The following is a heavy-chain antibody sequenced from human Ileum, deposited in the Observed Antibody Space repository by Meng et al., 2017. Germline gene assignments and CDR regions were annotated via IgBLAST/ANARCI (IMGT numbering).Heavy chain of an antibody. V-gene: IGHV1-2*02. Sequence: ASVKVSCKASGYTFTGYYLNWVRQAPGQGLEWMGWISPHSGGTKYAQKFQDRVTLTRDTSTSTVYMEINSLRTDDTAIYYCASRPDEQQKALFDYWGQGTRVTVSS. CDR1: GYTFTGYY. D-gene: IGHD6-13*01. CDR3: ASRPDEQQKALFDY. CDR2: ISPHSGGT. J-gene: IGHJ4*02.